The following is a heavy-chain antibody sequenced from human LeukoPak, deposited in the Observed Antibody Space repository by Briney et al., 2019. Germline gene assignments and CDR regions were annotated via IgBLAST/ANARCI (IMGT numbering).Heavy chain of an antibody. D-gene: IGHD2-2*01. Sequence: GGSLRLSCAASGFPFDTYGMHWVRQAPGKGLEWVAVIWHGGDKNYYSDSVKGRFTASRDNSKNTLYLQMNSLRAEDTAVYYCAKDLDEYCTSTSCYDAFDIWGQGTMVTVSS. CDR1: GFPFDTYG. CDR2: IWHGGDKN. J-gene: IGHJ3*02. V-gene: IGHV3-33*06. CDR3: AKDLDEYCTSTSCYDAFDI.